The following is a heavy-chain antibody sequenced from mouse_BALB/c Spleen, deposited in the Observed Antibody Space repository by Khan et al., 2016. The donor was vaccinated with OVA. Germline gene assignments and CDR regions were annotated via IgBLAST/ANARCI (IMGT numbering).Heavy chain of an antibody. V-gene: IGHV1-4*01. CDR1: GYTFTSYS. Sequence: QVQLQQSGAELARPGASVKMSCKASGYTFTSYSMHWIKQRPGQGLEWIGNINPSNAYTNYNQKFKDKATLTADKSSSTAYMQLSSLTSEDSAVFSCAREFHYYGSGGALDYWGQGTSVTVSS. J-gene: IGHJ4*01. CDR3: AREFHYYGSGGALDY. D-gene: IGHD1-1*01. CDR2: INPSNAYT.